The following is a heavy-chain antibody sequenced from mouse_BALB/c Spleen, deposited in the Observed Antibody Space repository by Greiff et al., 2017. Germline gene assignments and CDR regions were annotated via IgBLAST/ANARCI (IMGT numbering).Heavy chain of an antibody. J-gene: IGHJ2*01. Sequence: EVNLMESGGGLVKPGGSLKLSCAASGFTFSSYTMSWVRQTPEKRLEWVATISSGGSYTYYPDSVKGRFTISRDNAKNTLYLQMSSLKSEDTAMYYCTRLLRSYYFDYWGQGTTLTVSS. CDR3: TRLLRSYYFDY. CDR2: ISSGGSYT. CDR1: GFTFSSYT. D-gene: IGHD1-1*01. V-gene: IGHV5-6-4*01.